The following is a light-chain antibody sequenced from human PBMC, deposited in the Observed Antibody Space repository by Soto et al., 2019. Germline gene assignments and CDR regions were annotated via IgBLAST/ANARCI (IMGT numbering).Light chain of an antibody. CDR1: QSVLDSSNNKNY. CDR2: GAS. Sequence: DMVMTQSPECLAVSLGESANINCKSSQSVLDSSNNKNYIAWYQQKTGQAPRLLIYGASTRATGIPARFSGSGSGTEFTLTISSLHSEDFAVYYCQQYNNWPPTFGQGTDWRL. V-gene: IGKV4-1*01. J-gene: IGKJ5*01. CDR3: QQYNNWPPT.